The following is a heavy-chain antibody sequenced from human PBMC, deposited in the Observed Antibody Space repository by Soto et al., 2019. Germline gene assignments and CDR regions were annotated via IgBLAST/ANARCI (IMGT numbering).Heavy chain of an antibody. CDR2: IKQDGSEE. CDR1: GFSFTSYW. Sequence: EVQLVESGGGLVQPGGSLRLSCTASGFSFTSYWMSWVRQAPGKRLEWVDTIKQDGSEENYVDSVKGRFTISRDNARNPLYLQINRLRAEDTAVYYCARPIGYWSVDGSCFPPNSWGQGTLVTVSP. V-gene: IGHV3-7*05. D-gene: IGHD3-3*01. J-gene: IGHJ4*02. CDR3: ARPIGYWSVDGSCFPPNS.